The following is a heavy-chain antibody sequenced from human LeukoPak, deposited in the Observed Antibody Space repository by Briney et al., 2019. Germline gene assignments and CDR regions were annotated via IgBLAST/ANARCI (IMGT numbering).Heavy chain of an antibody. J-gene: IGHJ4*02. CDR3: ARDQGSYSAFDY. CDR2: ISAYNGNT. V-gene: IGHV1-18*01. CDR1: GGTFSSYA. Sequence: ASVKVSCKASGGTFSSYAISWVRQAPGQGLEWMGWISAYNGNTKYAQKLQGRVTMTTDTSTGTAYMELRSLRCDDTAVYYCARDQGSYSAFDYWGQGTLVTVSS. D-gene: IGHD1-26*01.